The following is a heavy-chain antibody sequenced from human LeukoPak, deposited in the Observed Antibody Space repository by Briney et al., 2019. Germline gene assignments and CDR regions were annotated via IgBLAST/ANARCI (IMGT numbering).Heavy chain of an antibody. CDR1: GFTFSGFG. Sequence: GGSLRLSCAASGFTFSGFGMHWVRQAPGKGLEWVGVITFDGNKKYFADSVRGRFTISRDNSKKTLYLQMNSLRAEDTAVYYCARAPGYGAAYYFDYWGQGTLVTVSS. CDR2: ITFDGNKK. CDR3: ARAPGYGAAYYFDY. V-gene: IGHV3-30*19. D-gene: IGHD1-1*01. J-gene: IGHJ4*02.